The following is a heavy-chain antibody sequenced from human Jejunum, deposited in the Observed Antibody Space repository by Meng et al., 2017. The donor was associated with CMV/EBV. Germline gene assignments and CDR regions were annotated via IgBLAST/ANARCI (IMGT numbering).Heavy chain of an antibody. CDR2: MDADNGNT. CDR3: ARVAGWHFDY. V-gene: IGHV1-3*01. D-gene: IGHD5-24*01. Sequence: KVSSKASCHTFPNYAVHWVRQAPGQRLECMGWMDADNGNTKYSQKFQGRVTITRDTSATTAHLELSSLRSEDTAVYYCARVAGWHFDYWGQGTLVTVSS. CDR1: CHTFPNYA. J-gene: IGHJ4*02.